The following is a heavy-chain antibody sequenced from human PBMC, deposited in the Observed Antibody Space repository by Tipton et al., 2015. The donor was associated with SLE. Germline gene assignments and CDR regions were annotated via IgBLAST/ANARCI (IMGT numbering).Heavy chain of an antibody. D-gene: IGHD3-3*01. CDR2: IIPTLGIA. J-gene: IGHJ4*02. V-gene: IGHV1-69*04. CDR3: ARGYDFWSGYIY. CDR1: GYSFINYG. Sequence: QSGAEVKKPGASVKVSCKASGYSFINYGISWVRQAPGQGLEWMGRIIPTLGIANYAQQLQGRVTITADKSTSTAYMELSSLRSEDTAVYFCARGYDFWSGYIYWGQGTLVTVSS.